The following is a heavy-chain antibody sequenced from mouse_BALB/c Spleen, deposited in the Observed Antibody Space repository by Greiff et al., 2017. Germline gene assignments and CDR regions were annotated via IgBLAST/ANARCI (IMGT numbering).Heavy chain of an antibody. CDR2: IYPSDSYT. Sequence: QVQLQQPGAELVRPGASVKLSCKASGYTFTSYWINWVKQRPGQGLEWIGNIYPSDSYTNYNQKFKDKATLTVDKSSSTAYMQLSSPTSEDSAVYYCTIRDDYLTWFAYWGQGTLVTVSA. V-gene: IGHV1-69*02. CDR3: TIRDDYLTWFAY. CDR1: GYTFTSYW. D-gene: IGHD2-4*01. J-gene: IGHJ3*01.